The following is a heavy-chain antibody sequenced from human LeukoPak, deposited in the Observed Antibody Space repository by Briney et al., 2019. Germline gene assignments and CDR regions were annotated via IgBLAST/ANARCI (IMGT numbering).Heavy chain of an antibody. J-gene: IGHJ5*02. D-gene: IGHD3-16*01. CDR2: INHSGST. Sequence: SETLSLTCAVYGGSFSGHYWSWIRQPPGKGLEWIGEINHSGSTNYNSSLKSRVTISLDTSKNQFSLKLSSVTAADTAVYYCTRGPLWVKERLFDPWGQGTLVTVSS. CDR1: GGSFSGHY. CDR3: TRGPLWVKERLFDP. V-gene: IGHV4-34*01.